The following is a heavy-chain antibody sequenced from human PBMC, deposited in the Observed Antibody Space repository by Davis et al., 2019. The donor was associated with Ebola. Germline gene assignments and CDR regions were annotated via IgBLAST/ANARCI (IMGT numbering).Heavy chain of an antibody. D-gene: IGHD5-18*01. J-gene: IGHJ6*02. CDR2: ISSSSSTI. Sequence: GESLKISCAASGFTFSSYSMNWVRQAPGKGLEWVSYISSSSSTIYYADSVKGRFTISRDNAKNSLYLQMNSLRDEDTAMYYCARGYSYGNYYYYGMDVWGQGTTVTVSS. CDR3: ARGYSYGNYYYYGMDV. V-gene: IGHV3-48*02. CDR1: GFTFSSYS.